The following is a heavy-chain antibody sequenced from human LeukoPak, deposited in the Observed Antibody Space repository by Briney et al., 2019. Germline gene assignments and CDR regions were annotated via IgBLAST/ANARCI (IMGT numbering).Heavy chain of an antibody. Sequence: ASVRVSCKASNFTFTTYGFTWVRQAPGQGLEWMGWISAYNGNADYAQKFQGRVTMTTDTSTSTAYMELRSLRSDDTAVYYCATVAFLRDGYNSVAFDIWGQGTMVTVSS. CDR2: ISAYNGNA. CDR1: NFTFTTYG. CDR3: ATVAFLRDGYNSVAFDI. D-gene: IGHD5-24*01. V-gene: IGHV1-18*01. J-gene: IGHJ3*02.